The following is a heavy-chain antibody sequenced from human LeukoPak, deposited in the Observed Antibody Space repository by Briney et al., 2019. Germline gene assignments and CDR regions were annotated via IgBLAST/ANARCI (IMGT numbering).Heavy chain of an antibody. V-gene: IGHV3-7*01. Sequence: GGSLRLSCAASGFTFRNHLMSWVRQAPGKGLEGVANIKQDGSEKYYVDSVKGRFTISRDNANNSLSLQMNSLRAEDTAVYYCGKDSVSTVVAPVATSWGQGTLVSVSS. D-gene: IGHD2-15*01. CDR1: GFTFRNHL. CDR2: IKQDGSEK. CDR3: GKDSVSTVVAPVATS. J-gene: IGHJ1*01.